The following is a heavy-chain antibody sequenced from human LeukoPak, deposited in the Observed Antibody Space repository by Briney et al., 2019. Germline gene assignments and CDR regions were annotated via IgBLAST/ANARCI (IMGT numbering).Heavy chain of an antibody. CDR1: GYTFTSYD. CDR3: ARSFPYYYYYYGMDV. Sequence: ASVKVSCKASGYTFTSYDINWVRQATGQGLEWMGWMNPNSGNTSYAQKFQGRVTMTRNTSISTAYMELSSLRSEDTAVYYCARSFPYYYYYYGMDVWGQGTTVTVSS. V-gene: IGHV1-8*01. CDR2: MNPNSGNT. D-gene: IGHD2-15*01. J-gene: IGHJ6*02.